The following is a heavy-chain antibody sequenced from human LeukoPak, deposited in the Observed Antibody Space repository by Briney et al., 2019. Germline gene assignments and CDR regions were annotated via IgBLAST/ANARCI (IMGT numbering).Heavy chain of an antibody. CDR1: GFSLNTSGVG. V-gene: IGHV2-5*01. J-gene: IGHJ4*02. CDR2: IYWNDDK. Sequence: SGPTLVKPTQTLTLTCTFSGFSLNTSGVGVGWIRQPPGKALEWLALIYWNDDKRYSPSLKSRLTITKDTSKNQVVLTMTNMDPVDTATYYCAHRQFREYSSSSAFDYWGQGTLVTVSS. CDR3: AHRQFREYSSSSAFDY. D-gene: IGHD6-6*01.